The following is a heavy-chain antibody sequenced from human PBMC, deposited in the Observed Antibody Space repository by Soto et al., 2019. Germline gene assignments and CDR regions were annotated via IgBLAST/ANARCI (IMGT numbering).Heavy chain of an antibody. CDR1: GFMFSSYA. J-gene: IGHJ5*02. D-gene: IGHD3-10*01. CDR2: ISGSGDNT. CDR3: AKTFFSGSGSYRGWFDP. V-gene: IGHV3-23*01. Sequence: EVQLLESGGGLVQFGGSLRLSCAASGFMFSSYAMTWVRQAPGKGLEWVSVISGSGDNTYYADSVKGRFTISRDGSKDTLYLQMISLRADDTAVYYCAKTFFSGSGSYRGWFDPWGQGTQVTVSS.